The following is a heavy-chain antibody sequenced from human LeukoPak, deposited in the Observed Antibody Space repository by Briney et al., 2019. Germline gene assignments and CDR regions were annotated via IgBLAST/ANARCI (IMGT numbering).Heavy chain of an antibody. CDR2: SRNSGGTT. Sequence: GGSLRLSCAASGFTFGNYAVTWVRQAPRKGLEWVSTSRNSGGTTYYADAVKGRFTISRNNSRNTLSLQMNSLRAEDTAVYYCATASSDYVYYHYWGQGTLVTVSS. D-gene: IGHD3-22*01. J-gene: IGHJ1*01. CDR1: GFTFGNYA. CDR3: ATASSDYVYYHY. V-gene: IGHV3-23*01.